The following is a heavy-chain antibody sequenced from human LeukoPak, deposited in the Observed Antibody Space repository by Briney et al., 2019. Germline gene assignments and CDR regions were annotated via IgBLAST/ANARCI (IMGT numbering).Heavy chain of an antibody. CDR2: ISSSGSTI. D-gene: IGHD3-22*01. V-gene: IGHV3-11*04. Sequence: PGGSLRLSCAASGFTFSDYYMSWIRQAPGKGLEWVSYISSSGSTIYYADSVKGRFTISRDNAKKSLYLQMNSLRAEDTAVYYCARDDSSGFYLGSDYWGQGTLVTVSS. CDR1: GFTFSDYY. CDR3: ARDDSSGFYLGSDY. J-gene: IGHJ4*02.